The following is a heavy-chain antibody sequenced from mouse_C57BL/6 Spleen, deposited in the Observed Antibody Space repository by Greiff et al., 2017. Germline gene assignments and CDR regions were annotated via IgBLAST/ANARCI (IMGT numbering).Heavy chain of an antibody. Sequence: QVQLQQPGAELVKPGASVKLSCKASGYTFTSSWMHWVKQRPGRGLEWIGRIDPNSGGPKYTEKFQSKATLTVDKPSSTAYMQLSSLTSEDSAVYYCARENDYGWYFDVWGTGTTGTVSS. CDR3: ARENDYGWYFDV. CDR2: IDPNSGGP. J-gene: IGHJ1*03. V-gene: IGHV1-72*01. CDR1: GYTFTSSW. D-gene: IGHD2-4*01.